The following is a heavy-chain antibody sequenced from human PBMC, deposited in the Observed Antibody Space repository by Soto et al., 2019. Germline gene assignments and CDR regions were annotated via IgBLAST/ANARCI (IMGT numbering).Heavy chain of an antibody. CDR2: LSYDGGNE. D-gene: IGHD6-19*01. Sequence: PGGSLRLSCAASGFTFRSHGMHWVRQAPGKGLESVAVLSYDGGNEYYADPVKGRFTVSRDNSKNTLYLEMNNLRAEDTAVYFCAKDRSATLYYYGMDVWGQGTTVTVSS. V-gene: IGHV3-30*18. CDR1: GFTFRSHG. CDR3: AKDRSATLYYYGMDV. J-gene: IGHJ6*02.